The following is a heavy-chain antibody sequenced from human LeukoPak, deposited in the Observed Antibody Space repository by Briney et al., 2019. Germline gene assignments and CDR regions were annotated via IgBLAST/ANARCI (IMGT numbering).Heavy chain of an antibody. D-gene: IGHD5-18*01. CDR1: GFTVSSDA. CDR3: AKRRNRNTGPFES. V-gene: IGHV3-23*01. J-gene: IGHJ4*02. CDR2: ISDSKT. Sequence: GGSLRLSCVASGFTVSSDAMTWVRQAPGKELEWVAAISDSKTYYTDSVRGRFTISRDDPKNTLFLQMNSLRAEDTAVYYCAKRRNRNTGPFESWGRGTLVTVSP.